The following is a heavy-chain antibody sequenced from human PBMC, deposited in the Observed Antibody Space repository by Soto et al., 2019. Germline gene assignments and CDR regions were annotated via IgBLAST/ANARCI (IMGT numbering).Heavy chain of an antibody. CDR2: INPSGGST. Sequence: ASVKVSCKASGYTFTSYYMHWVRQAPGQGLEWMGIINPSGGSTSYAQKFQGRVTMTRDTSTSTVYMELSSLRPEDTAVYYCACKSGYDSSRNYYYYYMDVWGKGTTVTVSS. D-gene: IGHD5-12*01. V-gene: IGHV1-46*03. CDR1: GYTFTSYY. CDR3: ACKSGYDSSRNYYYYYMDV. J-gene: IGHJ6*03.